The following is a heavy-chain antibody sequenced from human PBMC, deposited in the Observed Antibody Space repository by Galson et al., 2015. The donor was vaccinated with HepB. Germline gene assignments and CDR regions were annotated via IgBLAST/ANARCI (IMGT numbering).Heavy chain of an antibody. CDR1: GGSISSSSYY. Sequence: ETLSLTCTVSGGSISSSSYYWGWIRQPPGKGLEWIGSIYYSGSTYYNPSLKSRVTISVDTSKNQFSLKLSSVTAADTAVYYCARIPHAGGAFDIWGQGTMVTVSS. CDR2: IYYSGST. J-gene: IGHJ3*02. V-gene: IGHV4-39*07. CDR3: ARIPHAGGAFDI. D-gene: IGHD2-2*01.